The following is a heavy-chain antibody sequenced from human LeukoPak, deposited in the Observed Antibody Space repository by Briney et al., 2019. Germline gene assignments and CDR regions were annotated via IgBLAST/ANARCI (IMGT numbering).Heavy chain of an antibody. CDR3: ARLGELHSLWWFDP. Sequence: PSETLSLTCTVSNDSISSGDYYWNWIRQPPGKGLEWIGYIFHRGGTSYNPSLKSRILFSVDTSQNQFSLKLNSVTAADTAVYYCARLGELHSLWWFDPWGQGTLVTVSS. CDR1: NDSISSGDYY. D-gene: IGHD1-26*01. J-gene: IGHJ5*02. V-gene: IGHV4-30-4*01. CDR2: IFHRGGT.